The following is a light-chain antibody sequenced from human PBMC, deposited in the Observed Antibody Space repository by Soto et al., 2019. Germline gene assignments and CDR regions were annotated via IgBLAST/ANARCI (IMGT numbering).Light chain of an antibody. CDR2: KAS. CDR3: QHYNSYSEA. V-gene: IGKV1-5*03. CDR1: QTISSW. Sequence: DIQMTQSPSTLSVSVGERVTITCRASQTISSWLAWYQQKPGKAPKLLIYKASTLKSGVPSRFSGSGSGTEFTLTISSLQPDDFATYYCQHYNSYSEAFGQGTKVEIK. J-gene: IGKJ1*01.